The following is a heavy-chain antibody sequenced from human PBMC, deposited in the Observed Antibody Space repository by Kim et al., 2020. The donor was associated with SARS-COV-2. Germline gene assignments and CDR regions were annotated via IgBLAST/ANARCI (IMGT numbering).Heavy chain of an antibody. V-gene: IGHV3-30*07. D-gene: IGHD3-10*01. J-gene: IGHJ3*02. Sequence: DSVKGRFTISRDNSKNTLYLQMNSLRAEDTAVYYCARDMLFDRSYSAFDIWGQGTMVTVSS. CDR3: ARDMLFDRSYSAFDI.